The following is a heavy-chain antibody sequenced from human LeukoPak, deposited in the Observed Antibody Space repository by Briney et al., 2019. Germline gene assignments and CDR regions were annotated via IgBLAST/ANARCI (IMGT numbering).Heavy chain of an antibody. J-gene: IGHJ3*02. CDR3: AKDLTATGIDI. D-gene: IGHD5-18*01. V-gene: IGHV3-23*01. CDR2: MSGSGGST. Sequence: GGSLRLSCAASGHTFSSYAMRWGRQAPGKGLGWVSAMSGSGGSTHYADSVRGRFTISRDNSKNTLYLQMNSLRAEDTAVYYCAKDLTATGIDIWGQGTMVTVSS. CDR1: GHTFSSYA.